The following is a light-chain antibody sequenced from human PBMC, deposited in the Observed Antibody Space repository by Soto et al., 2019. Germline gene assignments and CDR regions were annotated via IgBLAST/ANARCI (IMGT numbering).Light chain of an antibody. V-gene: IGKV1-33*01. CDR3: QQYDNHPIT. J-gene: IGKJ5*01. CDR2: DAS. Sequence: DIQMTQSPSALAASVGDRVTITCQASQDISNYLNWYQQKPGKAPKLLIYDASNLETGVPSRFSGSGSGTDFTFTISSLQPEDIATYYCQQYDNHPITFGQGTRREIK. CDR1: QDISNY.